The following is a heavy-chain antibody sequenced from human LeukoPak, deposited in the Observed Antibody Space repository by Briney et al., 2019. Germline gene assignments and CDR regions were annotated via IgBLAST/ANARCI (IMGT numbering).Heavy chain of an antibody. Sequence: GGSLRLSCSASGFTFNNYVMHWVRLAPGKGLEYVAAIGNDGHSTHYADSVRGRFIASRDNSMSAHYLQMSSLRADDTAVYYCVRENQRLGGEPDFQYFDFWGQGTLVAVSS. CDR3: VRENQRLGGEPDFQYFDF. CDR2: IGNDGHST. D-gene: IGHD3-16*01. V-gene: IGHV3-64D*09. CDR1: GFTFNNYV. J-gene: IGHJ4*02.